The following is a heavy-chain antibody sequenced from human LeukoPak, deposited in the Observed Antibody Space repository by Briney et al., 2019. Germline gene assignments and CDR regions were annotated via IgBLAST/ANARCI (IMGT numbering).Heavy chain of an antibody. Sequence: SETLSLTCTVSGGSTSSGSHYWGWIRQPPGKGLEWIGSICYSGTTYYSPSLKSRVSISLDTSKDQFSLKLNSVTAADTAVYYCARQDLAVSGIDYWGQGTLVTVSS. V-gene: IGHV4-39*01. CDR2: ICYSGTT. CDR1: GGSTSSGSHY. D-gene: IGHD6-13*01. J-gene: IGHJ4*02. CDR3: ARQDLAVSGIDY.